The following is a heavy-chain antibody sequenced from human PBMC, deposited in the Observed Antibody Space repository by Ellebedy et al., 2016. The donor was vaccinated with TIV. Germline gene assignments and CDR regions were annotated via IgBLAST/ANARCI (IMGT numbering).Heavy chain of an antibody. V-gene: IGHV5-51*01. J-gene: IGHJ2*01. CDR1: GYSFTSYW. D-gene: IGHD3-3*01. Sequence: GESLKISXKGSGYSFTSYWIAWVRQMPGKGLEWMGIIYPGDSDTRYSPSFQGQVTISADKSISTAYLQWSSLKASDTAMYFCARREWAFWYFDLWGRGTLVTVSS. CDR2: IYPGDSDT. CDR3: ARREWAFWYFDL.